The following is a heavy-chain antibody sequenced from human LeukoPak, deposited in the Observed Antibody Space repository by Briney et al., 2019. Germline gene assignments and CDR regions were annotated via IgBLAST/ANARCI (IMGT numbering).Heavy chain of an antibody. V-gene: IGHV4-30-4*01. D-gene: IGHD4-17*01. J-gene: IGHJ5*01. CDR1: GGSISRSDHY. CDR3: PRGDGGSSTVPIYWFDS. CDR2: IYYNGIT. Sequence: PSETLSLTCSVSGGSISRSDHYWSWIRQPPGKGLEWIGNIYYNGITYYNPSLKSRVTMSGDTSQNQFSLKLSSVTATDTALYYCPRGDGGSSTVPIYWFDSWGQGTLVTVSS.